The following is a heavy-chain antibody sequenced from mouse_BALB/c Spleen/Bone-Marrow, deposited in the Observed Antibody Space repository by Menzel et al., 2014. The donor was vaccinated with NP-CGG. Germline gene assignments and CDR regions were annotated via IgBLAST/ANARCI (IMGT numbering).Heavy chain of an antibody. CDR3: ARERTARATSFAY. D-gene: IGHD3-2*01. J-gene: IGHJ3*01. V-gene: IGHV1-14*01. Sequence: EVQLQQSGPELVKPGASVKMSCKASGYTFTSYVMHWVKQKPGQGLEWIGYINPYNDGTKYNEKFKGKATLTSDKSSSTAYMELSSLTSEDSAVYYCARERTARATSFAYWGHGTLVTVSA. CDR2: INPYNDGT. CDR1: GYTFTSYV.